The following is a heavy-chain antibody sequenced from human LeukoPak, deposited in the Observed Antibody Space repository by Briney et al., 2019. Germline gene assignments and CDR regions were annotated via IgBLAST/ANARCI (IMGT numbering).Heavy chain of an antibody. Sequence: PGGSLRLSCAASGFTFSSYNMNWVRQAPGKGLEWVSSISSGSNYIYYADSVRGRFTISRDNPRNTLYLQMSSLRVEDTAIYYCAKRSSSSWSNFDSWGQGTLVTVSS. CDR2: ISSGSNYI. V-gene: IGHV3-21*04. CDR3: AKRSSSSWSNFDS. CDR1: GFTFSSYN. J-gene: IGHJ4*02. D-gene: IGHD6-13*01.